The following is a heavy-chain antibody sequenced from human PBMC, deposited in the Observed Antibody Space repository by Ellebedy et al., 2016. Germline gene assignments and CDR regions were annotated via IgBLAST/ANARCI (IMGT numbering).Heavy chain of an antibody. D-gene: IGHD2-21*01. CDR2: IKEDGSET. Sequence: GESLKISXVVSGFTFSRFWMSWVRQAPGKGLEWVANIKEDGSETKYVDSVKGRFTISRDNTKNSLYLQMNSLRVEDTAVYYCTGETYYFDYWGPGTLVTVSS. CDR3: TGETYYFDY. V-gene: IGHV3-7*01. J-gene: IGHJ4*02. CDR1: GFTFSRFW.